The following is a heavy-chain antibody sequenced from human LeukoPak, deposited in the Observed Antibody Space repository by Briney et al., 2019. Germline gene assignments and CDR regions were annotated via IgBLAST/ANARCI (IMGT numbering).Heavy chain of an antibody. CDR2: ISYDGRNK. D-gene: IGHD5-24*01. CDR3: AKGGSGEMATNVDFDY. CDR1: GFPFNTYR. J-gene: IGHJ4*02. Sequence: GGSLRLSCAASGFPFNTYRMNWVRQAPGKGLEWLAVISYDGRNKYYADSVKSRFTISRDNSKNTLYLQMNSLRAEDTAVYYCAKGGSGEMATNVDFDYWGQGTLVTVSS. V-gene: IGHV3-30*18.